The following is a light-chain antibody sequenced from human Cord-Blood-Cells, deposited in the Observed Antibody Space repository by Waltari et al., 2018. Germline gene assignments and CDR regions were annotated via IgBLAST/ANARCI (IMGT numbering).Light chain of an antibody. Sequence: QSVLTQPPSASGTPGQRVTISCSGSSSNIGSNYVYWYQQLPGTAPKLLINRNNQRPSGVPDRFSGSKSGTSASLAIKGLRSEDEADYYCAAWDDSLSGRVFGGGTKLTVL. CDR3: AAWDDSLSGRV. V-gene: IGLV1-47*01. CDR1: SSNIGSNY. J-gene: IGLJ2*01. CDR2: RNN.